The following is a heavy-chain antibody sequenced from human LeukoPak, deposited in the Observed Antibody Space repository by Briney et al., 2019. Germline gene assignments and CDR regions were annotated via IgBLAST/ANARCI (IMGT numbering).Heavy chain of an antibody. CDR2: IIPIFGTA. CDR1: GGTFISYA. J-gene: IGHJ4*02. Sequence: ASVKVSCKASGGTFISYAISWVRQAPGQGLEWMGGIIPIFGTANYAQKFQGGVTITADESTSTAYMELSSLRSEDTAVYYCARAPGDDYVWGSYRYLLDYWGQGTLVTVSS. D-gene: IGHD3-16*02. CDR3: ARAPGDDYVWGSYRYLLDY. V-gene: IGHV1-69*13.